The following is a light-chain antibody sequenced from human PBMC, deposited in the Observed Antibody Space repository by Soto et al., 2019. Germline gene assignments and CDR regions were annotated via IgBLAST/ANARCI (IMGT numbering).Light chain of an antibody. J-gene: IGLJ3*02. V-gene: IGLV3-21*02. Sequence: SYVLTQPHSVAVAPGQTARLTCGGNNIGSKSVHWYQQKPGQAPVLVVYDDSDRPSGIPERFSGSNSGNTATLTISRVEAGDEADYYWHVLDSSSDLWVFGGGTKLTVL. CDR2: DDS. CDR3: HVLDSSSDLWV. CDR1: NIGSKS.